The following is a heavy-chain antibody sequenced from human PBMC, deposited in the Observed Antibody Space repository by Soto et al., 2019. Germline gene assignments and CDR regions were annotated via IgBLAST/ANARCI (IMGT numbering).Heavy chain of an antibody. CDR1: GYTLTELS. CDR3: AKEGRRYYYDSSGYRTYYGTDV. CDR2: FDPEDGET. J-gene: IGHJ6*02. V-gene: IGHV1-24*01. D-gene: IGHD3-22*01. Sequence: ASVKVSCKVSGYTLTELSMHWVRQAPGKGLEWMGGFDPEDGETIYAQKFQGRVTMTEDTSTDTAYMELSSLRSEDTAVYYCAKEGRRYYYDSSGYRTYYGTDVWGQGTTVTVSS.